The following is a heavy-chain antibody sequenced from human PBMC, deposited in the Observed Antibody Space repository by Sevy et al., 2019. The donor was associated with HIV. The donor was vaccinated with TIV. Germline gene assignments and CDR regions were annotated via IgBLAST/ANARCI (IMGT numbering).Heavy chain of an antibody. V-gene: IGHV3-74*01. Sequence: GESLKISCAASGFTFSSYWMHWVRQAPGKGLVWVSRINSDGSSTSYADSVKGRFTISRDNAKNTLYLQMNSLRAEATAVYYCASFGGPFEYWGQGTLVTVSS. CDR2: INSDGSST. CDR3: ASFGGPFEY. CDR1: GFTFSSYW. D-gene: IGHD3-16*01. J-gene: IGHJ4*02.